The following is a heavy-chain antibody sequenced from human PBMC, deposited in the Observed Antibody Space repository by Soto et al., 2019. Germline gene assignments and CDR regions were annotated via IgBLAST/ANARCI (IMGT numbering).Heavy chain of an antibody. CDR3: ARDLGEMYAI. D-gene: IGHD2-8*01. V-gene: IGHV3-21*01. CDR1: GFTFRSST. Sequence: PGGSLRLSCAGSGFTFRSSTMSWVRQAPGKGLEWVSSISSSSSYIYYADSLKGRFTITRDNAKNSLYLQLSSLRAEDTAVYYCARDLGEMYAIWGQGALVTGSS. J-gene: IGHJ4*02. CDR2: ISSSSSYI.